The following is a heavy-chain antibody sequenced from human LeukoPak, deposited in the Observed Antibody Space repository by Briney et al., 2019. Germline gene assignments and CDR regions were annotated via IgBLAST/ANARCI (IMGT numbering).Heavy chain of an antibody. CDR2: IIPIFGTA. V-gene: IGHV1-69*13. D-gene: IGHD1-1*01. CDR3: ARDLSSTPHWERDH. Sequence: ASVRVSCKASGGTFSSYAISWVRQAPGQGLEWMGGIIPIFGTANYAQKFQGRVTITADGSTSTAYMELSRLRSYDTAIYYCARDLSSTPHWERDHWGQGTLVTVSP. CDR1: GGTFSSYA. J-gene: IGHJ4*02.